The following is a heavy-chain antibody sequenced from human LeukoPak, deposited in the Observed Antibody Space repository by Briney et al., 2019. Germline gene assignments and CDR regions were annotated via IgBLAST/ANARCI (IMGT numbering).Heavy chain of an antibody. CDR1: GFTFKNYA. Sequence: GGSLRLSCATSGFTFKNYAMTWVRQAPGKELEWVSSISGSGSSTSYADSVKGRFTISRDNSKSTLYVQMNSLRAEDTAVYYCTRRSGATWTHFDYWGPGTLVTVSS. V-gene: IGHV3-23*01. D-gene: IGHD2-15*01. CDR2: ISGSGSST. CDR3: TRRSGATWTHFDY. J-gene: IGHJ4*02.